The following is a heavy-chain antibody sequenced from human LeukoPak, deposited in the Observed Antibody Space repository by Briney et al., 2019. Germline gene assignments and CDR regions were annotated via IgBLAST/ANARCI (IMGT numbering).Heavy chain of an antibody. CDR3: ARGLESSSDY. CDR1: GYTFTSYD. CDR2: MNPNSGNT. Sequence: GASVKDSCMASGYTFTSYDINSVRQATGQGLERRGWMNPNSGNTGYAQKLQGRVTMTRNTSISTAYMEVSRLRSEETAVYYCARGLESSSDYWGQGTLVTVSS. V-gene: IGHV1-8*01. J-gene: IGHJ4*02. D-gene: IGHD6-6*01.